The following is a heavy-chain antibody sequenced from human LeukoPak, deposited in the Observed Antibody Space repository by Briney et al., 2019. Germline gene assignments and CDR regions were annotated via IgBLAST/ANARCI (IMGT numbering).Heavy chain of an antibody. CDR1: GFTLSTYA. D-gene: IGHD5-18*01. Sequence: GRSLRLAWSASGFTLSTYAIHSVRQAPGQGLGWVPLISSEGNNKYYADSGNGRFTIARHNPKHPLYLQIDSVRAEETSIYYCAKDLIAYSYGHAGRSNFDYWGEGTLVTV. CDR3: AKDLIAYSYGHAGRSNFDY. V-gene: IGHV3-30*07. CDR2: ISSEGNNK. J-gene: IGHJ4*02.